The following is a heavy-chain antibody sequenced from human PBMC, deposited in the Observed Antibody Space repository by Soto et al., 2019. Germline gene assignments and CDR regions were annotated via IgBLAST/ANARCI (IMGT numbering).Heavy chain of an antibody. CDR1: GYSFTSYW. CDR2: IYPGDSDT. D-gene: IGHD2-2*01. J-gene: IGHJ4*02. CDR3: ARDRPPGVPAARFDY. Sequence: GESLKISCKGSGYSFTSYWIGWVRQMPGKGLEWMGIIYPGDSDTRYSPSFQGQVTISADKSISTAYLQWSSLKASDTAMYYCARDRPPGVPAARFDYWGQGTLVTVSS. V-gene: IGHV5-51*01.